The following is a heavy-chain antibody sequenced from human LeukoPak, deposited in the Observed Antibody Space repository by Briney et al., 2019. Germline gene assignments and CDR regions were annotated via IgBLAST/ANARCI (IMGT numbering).Heavy chain of an antibody. J-gene: IGHJ1*01. CDR2: FIPVHDTA. CDR1: GGTFTKYV. CDR3: AMLGVIPD. V-gene: IGHV1-69*10. Sequence: AVTVSCLASGGTFTKYVISWVRATPGQGLEWMGRFIPVHDTANYAHKFQGRVILTADKSTSTAYMELTSLRSEDTAVYYCAMLGVIPDWGQGTLITVSS. D-gene: IGHD2-21*01.